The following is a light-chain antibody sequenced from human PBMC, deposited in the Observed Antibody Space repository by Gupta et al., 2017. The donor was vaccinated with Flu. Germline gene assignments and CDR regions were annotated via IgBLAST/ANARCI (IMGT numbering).Light chain of an antibody. J-gene: IGLJ3*02. CDR2: RND. CDR3: AAWDDSLSAWV. CDR1: SSNIGNNY. Sequence: QSVVTQPPSASGTPGQGVSISCSGSSSNIGNNYVYWYQPLPGTAPKLLIYRNDQRPSGVPDRFSGSKSGTSASLAISALRSEDETDYYCAAWDDSLSAWVFGGGTKLTVL. V-gene: IGLV1-47*01.